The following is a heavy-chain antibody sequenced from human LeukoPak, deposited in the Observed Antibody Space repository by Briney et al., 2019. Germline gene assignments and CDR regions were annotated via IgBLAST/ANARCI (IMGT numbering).Heavy chain of an antibody. CDR1: GGPFSGYY. CDR2: INHSGST. J-gene: IGHJ4*01. D-gene: IGHD3-10*01. CDR3: ARAPKYYYGSGSSAYYFDY. Sequence: SETLSVTCAVYGGPFSGYYWSWIRQPPGKGLEWIGEINHSGSTNYNPSLKSRVTISVDTSKNQFSLKLSSVTAADTAVYYCARAPKYYYGSGSSAYYFDYWGQGTLVTVSS. V-gene: IGHV4-34*01.